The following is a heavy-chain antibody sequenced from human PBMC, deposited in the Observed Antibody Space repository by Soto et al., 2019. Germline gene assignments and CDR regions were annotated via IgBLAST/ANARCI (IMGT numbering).Heavy chain of an antibody. J-gene: IGHJ4*02. Sequence: EVELLESGGDLVEPGRSLRLSCIASGFTFSDYSMAWFRQAPGKGLEWVGFMRRKMSGATTENAASVQGRFIISRDDSRNILYLQMSRLKTEDTAVYYCAREQGGITSIRGDVDYWGQGTLATVSS. CDR3: AREQGGITSIRGDVDY. CDR2: MRRKMSGATT. D-gene: IGHD3-10*01. CDR1: GFTFSDYS. V-gene: IGHV3-49*03.